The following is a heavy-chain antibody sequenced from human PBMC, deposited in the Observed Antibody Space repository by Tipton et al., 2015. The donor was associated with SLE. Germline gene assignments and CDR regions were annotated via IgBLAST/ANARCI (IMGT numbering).Heavy chain of an antibody. D-gene: IGHD5-12*01. Sequence: TLSLTCTVSGDSISSYYWSWIRQPPGKGLEWIGYIYYSGSTYYNPSLKSRVTISVDTSKNQFSLKLSSVTAADTAVYYCATVIGGYSGYDNDYWGQGTLVTVSS. CDR3: ATVIGGYSGYDNDY. V-gene: IGHV4-59*12. CDR2: IYYSGST. J-gene: IGHJ4*02. CDR1: GDSISSYY.